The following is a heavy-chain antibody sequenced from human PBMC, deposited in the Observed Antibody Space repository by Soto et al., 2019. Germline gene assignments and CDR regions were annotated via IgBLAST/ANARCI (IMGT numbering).Heavy chain of an antibody. CDR1: GGSINSDY. CDR3: ARLHLPALQGAFDI. J-gene: IGHJ3*02. CDR2: ISTSGRT. D-gene: IGHD2-2*01. Sequence: QVQLQESGPGLVKPSETLSLTCSVSGGSINSDYWTWIRQSAGKGLEWIGRISTSGRTTYNPSLKSRVTMSIVTSRNQFSLTLISVTAADSALYLCARLHLPALQGAFDIGGQGTMVTVSS. V-gene: IGHV4-4*07.